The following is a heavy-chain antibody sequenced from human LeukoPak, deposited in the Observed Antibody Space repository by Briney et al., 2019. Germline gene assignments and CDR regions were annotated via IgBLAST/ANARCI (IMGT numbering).Heavy chain of an antibody. CDR1: GYTFTSYD. CDR3: ARGAFGYCSGGSCGNWFDP. V-gene: IGHV1-8*02. J-gene: IGHJ5*02. CDR2: MNPNSGNT. D-gene: IGHD2-15*01. Sequence: ASVKVSCKASGYTFTSYDINWVRQATGQGLEWMGWMNPNSGNTGYAQKFQGRVTMTRNTSISTAYMELSSLRSEDTAVYYCARGAFGYCSGGSCGNWFDPWGQGTLVTVSS.